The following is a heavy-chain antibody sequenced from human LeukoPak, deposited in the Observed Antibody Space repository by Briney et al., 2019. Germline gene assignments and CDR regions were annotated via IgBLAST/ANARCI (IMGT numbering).Heavy chain of an antibody. CDR1: GFTFSSYS. J-gene: IGHJ4*02. V-gene: IGHV3-21*01. Sequence: GGSLRLSXAASGFTFSSYSMNWVRQAPGKGLEWVSSISSSSSYIYYADSVKGRFTISRDNAKNSLYLQMNSLGAEDTAVYYCARVAAAGSFDYWGQGTLVTVSS. CDR3: ARVAAAGSFDY. CDR2: ISSSSSYI. D-gene: IGHD6-13*01.